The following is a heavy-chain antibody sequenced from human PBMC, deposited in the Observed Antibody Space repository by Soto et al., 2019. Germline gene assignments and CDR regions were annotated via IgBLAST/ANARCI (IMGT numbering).Heavy chain of an antibody. Sequence: SETLSLTCTVSGGSVSSRSYYWGWIRQPPGKGLEWIGSTYYSGSTYYNPPLKSRVTISVDTSKNQFSLKLSSVTAADTAVYYCAILDERHSSGWYALFDYWGQGTLVTVSS. J-gene: IGHJ4*02. CDR3: AILDERHSSGWYALFDY. CDR1: GGSVSSRSYY. CDR2: TYYSGST. V-gene: IGHV4-39*01. D-gene: IGHD6-19*01.